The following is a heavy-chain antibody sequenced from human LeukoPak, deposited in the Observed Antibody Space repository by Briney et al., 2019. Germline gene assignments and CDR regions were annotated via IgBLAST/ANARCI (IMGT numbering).Heavy chain of an antibody. CDR3: ARAYCSGGSCYLNYFDY. D-gene: IGHD2-15*01. V-gene: IGHV4-59*01. CDR2: IYYSGST. J-gene: IGHJ4*02. CDR1: GGSISSYY. Sequence: SETLSLTCTVPGGSISSYYWSWIRQPPGKGLEWIGYIYYSGSTNYNPSLKSRVTISVDTSKNQFSLKLSSVTAADTAVYYCARAYCSGGSCYLNYFDYWGQGTLVTVSS.